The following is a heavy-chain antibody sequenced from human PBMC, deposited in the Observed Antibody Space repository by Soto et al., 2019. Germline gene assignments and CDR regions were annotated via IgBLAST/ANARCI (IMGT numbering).Heavy chain of an antibody. D-gene: IGHD2-8*02. CDR3: ARDVTTTGIGTFGF. CDR2: VHYSGTT. Sequence: QVHLQESGPGLVRPSETLSLTCTISGASVNSGSFYWSWIRQPPGKGLEWIGYVHYSGTTNYNPSLSSRVTISVDTSKNQFSLKVNSVTAADTAVYYCARDVTTTGIGTFGFWGQGTVVTVFS. V-gene: IGHV4-61*01. CDR1: GASVNSGSFY. J-gene: IGHJ4*02.